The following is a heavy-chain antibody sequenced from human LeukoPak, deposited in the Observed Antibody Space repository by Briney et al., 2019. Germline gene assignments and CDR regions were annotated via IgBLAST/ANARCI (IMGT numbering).Heavy chain of an antibody. J-gene: IGHJ4*02. V-gene: IGHV3-21*01. CDR1: GFDFSNYV. CDR3: ARDSTPYDSSGYCYDY. Sequence: PGGSLRLSCVASGFDFSNYVMSWVRQAPGKGLEWVSSISTGSSYIYYADSVKGRFTISRENAKNSLYLQMNSLRAEDTAVYYCARDSTPYDSSGYCYDYWGQGTLVTVSS. CDR2: ISTGSSYI. D-gene: IGHD3-22*01.